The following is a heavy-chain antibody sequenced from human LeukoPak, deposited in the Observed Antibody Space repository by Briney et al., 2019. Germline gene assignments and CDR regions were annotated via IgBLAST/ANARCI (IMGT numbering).Heavy chain of an antibody. CDR3: ASSLLGYCSSTSCYTSRFDP. J-gene: IGHJ5*02. Sequence: GGSLRLSCAASGFTFSSYSMNWVRQAPGKGLEWVSSISSSSSYIYYADSVKGRFTISRDNAKNSLYPQMNSLRAEDTAVYYCASSLLGYCSSTSCYTSRFDPWGQGTLVTVSS. D-gene: IGHD2-2*02. CDR2: ISSSSSYI. V-gene: IGHV3-21*01. CDR1: GFTFSSYS.